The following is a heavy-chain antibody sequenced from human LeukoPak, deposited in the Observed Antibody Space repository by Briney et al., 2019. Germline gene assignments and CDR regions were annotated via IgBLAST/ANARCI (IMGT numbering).Heavy chain of an antibody. D-gene: IGHD2-21*02. CDR1: GGSFSGYY. Sequence: SETLSLTCAVYGGSFSGYYWSWIRQPPGKGLEWIGEINHSGSTNYNPSLKSRVTISVDTSKNQFSLKLSSVTAADTAVYYCARRTYCGGDCYSFDYWGQGILVTVSS. CDR2: INHSGST. CDR3: ARRTYCGGDCYSFDY. V-gene: IGHV4-34*01. J-gene: IGHJ4*02.